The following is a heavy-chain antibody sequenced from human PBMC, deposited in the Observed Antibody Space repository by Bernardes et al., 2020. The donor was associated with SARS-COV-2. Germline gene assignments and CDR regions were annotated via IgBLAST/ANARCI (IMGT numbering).Heavy chain of an antibody. J-gene: IGHJ4*02. CDR3: ARDSHPPAAANPFDY. V-gene: IGHV3-30*04. CDR2: ISYDGSNK. CDR1: GFTFSSYA. D-gene: IGHD6-25*01. Sequence: GGSMRLSCAASGFTFSSYAMHCVRQAAGKGLEWVAVISYDGSNKYYADSVKGRFTISRDNSKNTLYLQMNSLSAEDTAVYYCARDSHPPAAANPFDYWGQGTLVTVSS.